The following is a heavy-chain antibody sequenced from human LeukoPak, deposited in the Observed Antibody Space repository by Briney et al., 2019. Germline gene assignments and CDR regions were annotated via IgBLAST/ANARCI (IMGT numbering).Heavy chain of an antibody. CDR3: ARLRGPGIAVAGTFDY. J-gene: IGHJ4*02. Sequence: SETLSLTCTVSGYSISSGYYWGWIRQPPGKGLEWIGEINHSGSTNYNPSLKSRVTISVDTSKNQFSLKLSSVTAADTAVYYCARLRGPGIAVAGTFDYWGQGTLVTVSS. V-gene: IGHV4-38-2*02. CDR1: GYSISSGYY. D-gene: IGHD6-19*01. CDR2: INHSGST.